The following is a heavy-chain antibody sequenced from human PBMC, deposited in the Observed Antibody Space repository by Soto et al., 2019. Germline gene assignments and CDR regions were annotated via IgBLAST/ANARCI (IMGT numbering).Heavy chain of an antibody. D-gene: IGHD3-10*01. CDR2: IRSKPYDGTT. CDR3: AKDLFSMVRGASYYSYGMDV. V-gene: IGHV3-49*03. J-gene: IGHJ6*02. CDR1: GFTFGDYA. Sequence: GGSLRLSCTASGFTFGDYAMSWFRQAPGKGLEWVGFIRSKPYDGTTEYAASAKGRFTISRDDSKSIAYLQMNSLKTEDTAVYYCAKDLFSMVRGASYYSYGMDVWGQGTTVTVSS.